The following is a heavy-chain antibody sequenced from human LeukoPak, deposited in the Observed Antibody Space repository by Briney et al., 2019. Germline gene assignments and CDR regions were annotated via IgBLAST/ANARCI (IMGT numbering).Heavy chain of an antibody. D-gene: IGHD4-17*01. Sequence: GGSLRLSCAASGFTFSGSAMHWVRQASGKGLEWVGRIRSKANSYATAYAASVKGRLTISRDDSKNTAYLQMNSLKTEDTAVYYCTIPGNYGDYRDYWGQGTLVTVSS. J-gene: IGHJ4*02. CDR2: IRSKANSYAT. CDR1: GFTFSGSA. CDR3: TIPGNYGDYRDY. V-gene: IGHV3-73*01.